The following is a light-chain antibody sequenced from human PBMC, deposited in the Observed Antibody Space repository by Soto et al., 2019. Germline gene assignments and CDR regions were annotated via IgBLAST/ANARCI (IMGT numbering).Light chain of an antibody. J-gene: IGLJ3*02. CDR1: SSDVGGSNF. CDR3: CSYAGNSLWV. Sequence: QSALTQPRSASGSPGQSVTISCTGSSSDVGGSNFVSWYQQHPVKATKHVIYDVSKRPSGVPDRFSGSKSGSTASLTISGLLAEDEADYYCCSYAGNSLWVFGGGTKVTVL. V-gene: IGLV2-11*01. CDR2: DVS.